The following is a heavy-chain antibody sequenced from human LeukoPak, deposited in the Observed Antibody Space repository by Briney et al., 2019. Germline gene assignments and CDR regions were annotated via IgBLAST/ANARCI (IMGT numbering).Heavy chain of an antibody. CDR2: IFNDGSGT. J-gene: IGHJ4*02. D-gene: IGHD1-26*01. CDR1: GFIFKHYA. Sequence: GRSLRLSCAASGFIFKHYAVSGVSQAPGKGLEWMSLIFNDGSGTHYADSVKGRFTISRDISKNTLFLQMNSLRVEDTALYYCAKQEGWEAANYYVDYWGRGALVTVSS. V-gene: IGHV3-23*03. CDR3: AKQEGWEAANYYVDY.